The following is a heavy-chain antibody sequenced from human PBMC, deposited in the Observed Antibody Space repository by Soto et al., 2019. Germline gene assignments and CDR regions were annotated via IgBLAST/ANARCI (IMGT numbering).Heavy chain of an antibody. CDR3: AKGWFRSSDY. D-gene: IGHD1-26*01. J-gene: IGHJ4*02. CDR1: GASFISSG. V-gene: IGHV3-30*18. CDR2: LSYDGNFA. Sequence: QMQLVESGGAVVQPGMSLRVSCAASGASFISSGMHWVRQARDKGLEWVASLSYDGNFAHYAYSVKGRFTISRDNSRKTLSLDMKSLRPDASAVYYCAKGWFRSSDYWGQGTLVTVSA.